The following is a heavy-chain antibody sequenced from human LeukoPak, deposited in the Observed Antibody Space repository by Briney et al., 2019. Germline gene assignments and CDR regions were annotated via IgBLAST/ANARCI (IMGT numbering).Heavy chain of an antibody. V-gene: IGHV1-18*01. CDR1: GYTFTTYG. D-gene: IGHD2-2*01. CDR3: ARSSRWSSTIAFDY. Sequence: ASVKVSCKASGYTFTTYGISWVRQAPGQGLEWMGWISAYNGNTNYAQKLQGRVTMTTDTSTSTAYMELRSLGSDDTAVYYCARSSRWSSTIAFDYWGQGTLVTVSS. J-gene: IGHJ4*02. CDR2: ISAYNGNT.